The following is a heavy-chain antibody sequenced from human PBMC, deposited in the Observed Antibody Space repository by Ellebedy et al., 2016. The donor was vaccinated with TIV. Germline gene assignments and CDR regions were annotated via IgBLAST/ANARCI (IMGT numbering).Heavy chain of an antibody. V-gene: IGHV3-7*01. D-gene: IGHD3-16*01. Sequence: GGSLRLSCAASGFSFRSYWMSWVRQAPGKGLEWVASIYQDGGVQYYVDSVKGRFTISRDNADNSLFLQMNSLRAEDTAVYYCARRGSYGDYAVQINSWFDTWGRGTLVAVSS. J-gene: IGHJ5*02. CDR3: ARRGSYGDYAVQINSWFDT. CDR1: GFSFRSYW. CDR2: IYQDGGVQ.